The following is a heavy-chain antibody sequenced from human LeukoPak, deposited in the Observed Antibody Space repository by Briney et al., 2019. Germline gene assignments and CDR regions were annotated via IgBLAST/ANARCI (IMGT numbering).Heavy chain of an antibody. J-gene: IGHJ6*03. D-gene: IGHD3-10*01. CDR1: EFTFSDYY. V-gene: IGHV3-11*04. CDR3: AKVPAGPWFGESDYYYYMDV. Sequence: GGSLRLSCAASEFTFSDYYMSWIRQAPGKGLEWVSYISSSGSTIYYADSVKGRFTISRDNAKNSLYLQMNSLRAEDTAVYYCAKVPAGPWFGESDYYYYMDVWGKGTTVTISS. CDR2: ISSSGSTI.